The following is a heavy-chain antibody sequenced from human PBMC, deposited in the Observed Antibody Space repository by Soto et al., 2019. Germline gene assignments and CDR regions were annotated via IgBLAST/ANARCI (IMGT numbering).Heavy chain of an antibody. CDR3: ARHNWNYLYYYYYYMDV. V-gene: IGHV3-7*01. D-gene: IGHD1-7*01. Sequence: PGGSLRLSCAASGFTFSSYWMSWVRQAPGKGLEWVANIKQDGSEKYYVDSVKGRFTISRDNAKNSLYLQMNSLRAEDTAVYYCARHNWNYLYYYYYYMDVWGKGTTVTVSS. CDR1: GFTFSSYW. J-gene: IGHJ6*03. CDR2: IKQDGSEK.